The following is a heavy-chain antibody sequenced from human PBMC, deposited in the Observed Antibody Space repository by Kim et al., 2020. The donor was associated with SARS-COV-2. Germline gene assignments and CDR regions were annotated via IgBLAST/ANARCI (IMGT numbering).Heavy chain of an antibody. CDR2: T. CDR3: AESIRGYFDY. D-gene: IGHD1-20*01. J-gene: IGHJ4*02. Sequence: TYYTPSLKSRVTISVDTSKNQFSLKLSSVTAADTAVYYCAESIRGYFDYWGQGTLVTVSS. V-gene: IGHV4-39*07.